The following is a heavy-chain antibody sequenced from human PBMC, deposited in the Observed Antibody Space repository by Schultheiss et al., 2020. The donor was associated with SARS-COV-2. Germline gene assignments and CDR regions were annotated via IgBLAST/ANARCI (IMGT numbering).Heavy chain of an antibody. J-gene: IGHJ4*02. CDR1: GGSISSGGYY. CDR2: IYYSGST. Sequence: SETLSLTCTVSGGSISSGGYYWSWIRQHPGKGLEWIGYIYYSGSTYYNPSLKSRVTISVDSSKNQFSLKLSSVTAEDTAVYYCARSGGSGWYVDYWGQGTLVTVSS. V-gene: IGHV4-31*03. CDR3: ARSGGSGWYVDY. D-gene: IGHD6-19*01.